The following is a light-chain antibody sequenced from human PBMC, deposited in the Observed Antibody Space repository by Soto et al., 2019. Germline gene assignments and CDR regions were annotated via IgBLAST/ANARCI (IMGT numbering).Light chain of an antibody. Sequence: QSALTQPRSVSGSPGQSVTISCTRTSSYIGPYDHVAWYQQHPGKAPKLIIFAVSKRPSGAPDRFSGSKSGNTASLTISGLQAEDEADYYCSSYAGNYIYVFATGTKVTVL. CDR3: SSYAGNYIYV. CDR2: AVS. CDR1: SSYIGPYDH. J-gene: IGLJ1*01. V-gene: IGLV2-11*01.